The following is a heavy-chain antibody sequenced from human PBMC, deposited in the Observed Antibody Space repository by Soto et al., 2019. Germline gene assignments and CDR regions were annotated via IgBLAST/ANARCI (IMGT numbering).Heavy chain of an antibody. CDR3: AREAINSSGYSRYFQH. Sequence: ASVKVSCKASGYTFTHYHVYWVRQAPGQGLEWLGMINPSGGSTTYAQNLQGRVTMTRDTSTNTVYMELSSLRSEDTAVYYCAREAINSSGYSRYFQHWGQGTLVTVSS. CDR2: INPSGGST. J-gene: IGHJ1*01. V-gene: IGHV1-46*01. CDR1: GYTFTHYH. D-gene: IGHD3-22*01.